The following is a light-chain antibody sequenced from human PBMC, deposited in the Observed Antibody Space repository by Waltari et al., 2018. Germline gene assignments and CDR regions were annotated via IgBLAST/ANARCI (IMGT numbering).Light chain of an antibody. J-gene: IGLJ1*01. CDR3: CSYAGSYTYV. CDR1: TRDVGGYHY. V-gene: IGLV2-11*01. Sequence: QSALTQPRSVSGSPGQSVTISCTGTTRDVGGYHYVSWFQQHPRKAPTLIIYDVSERPSGVPDRFSGSKSDNTASLTISGLQAEDEADYYCCSYAGSYTYVFGSGTKVTVL. CDR2: DVS.